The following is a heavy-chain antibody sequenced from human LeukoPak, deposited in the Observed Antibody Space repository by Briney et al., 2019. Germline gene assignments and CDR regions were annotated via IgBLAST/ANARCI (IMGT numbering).Heavy chain of an antibody. J-gene: IGHJ3*02. CDR1: GGSISSGSYY. CDR2: IYYSGST. D-gene: IGHD2-21*02. Sequence: SETLSLTCTVSGGSISSGSYYWGWIRQPPGKGLEWIGYIYYSGSTNYNPSLKSRVTISVDTSKNQFSLKLSSVTAADTAVYYCARVLTYCGGDCYSDAFDIWGQGTMVTVSS. V-gene: IGHV4-61*01. CDR3: ARVLTYCGGDCYSDAFDI.